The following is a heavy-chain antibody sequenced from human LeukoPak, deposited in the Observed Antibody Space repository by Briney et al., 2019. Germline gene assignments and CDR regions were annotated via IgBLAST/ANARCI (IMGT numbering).Heavy chain of an antibody. CDR2: IYYSGST. J-gene: IGHJ2*01. Sequence: SETLSLTCTVSGGSISRSRDYWGWIRQPPGKGLEWIGSIYYSGSTYYNPSLKSRVTISGDTSKNQFSLKLRSVTAADTAVYYCARVAQKLERIAVAGTSEWRANWYFDLWGRGTLVTVSS. CDR1: GGSISRSRDY. V-gene: IGHV4-39*07. D-gene: IGHD6-19*01. CDR3: ARVAQKLERIAVAGTSEWRANWYFDL.